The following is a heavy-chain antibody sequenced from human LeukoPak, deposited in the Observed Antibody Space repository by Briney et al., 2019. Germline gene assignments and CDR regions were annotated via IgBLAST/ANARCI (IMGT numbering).Heavy chain of an antibody. V-gene: IGHV1-46*03. Sequence: ASVKVSCKASGYTFTSYYMHWVRQAPGQGLEWMGIINPSGGSTSYAQKFQGRVTMTRDASTSTVYMELSSLRSEDTAVYYCARDLSRFLEWLSGWFDPWGQGTLVTVSS. J-gene: IGHJ5*02. CDR3: ARDLSRFLEWLSGWFDP. D-gene: IGHD3-3*01. CDR2: INPSGGST. CDR1: GYTFTSYY.